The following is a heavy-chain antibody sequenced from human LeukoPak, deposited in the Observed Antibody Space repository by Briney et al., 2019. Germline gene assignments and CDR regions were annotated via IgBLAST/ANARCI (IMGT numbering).Heavy chain of an antibody. CDR3: ARAFYSSSWAPLDF. CDR2: ISSSSSYI. CDR1: GFTFSSYS. V-gene: IGHV3-21*01. Sequence: PGGSLRLSCAASGFTFSSYSMNWVRQAPGKGLEWVSFISSSSSYIYYADSVKGRFTISRDNAKNSLYLHMNSLRSEDTAIYYCARAFYSSSWAPLDFWGQGTLLTVSS. J-gene: IGHJ4*02. D-gene: IGHD6-13*01.